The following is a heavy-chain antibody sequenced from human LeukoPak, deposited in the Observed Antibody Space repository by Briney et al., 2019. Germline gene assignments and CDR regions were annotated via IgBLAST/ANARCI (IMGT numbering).Heavy chain of an antibody. J-gene: IGHJ6*03. CDR1: GYTFTSYY. Sequence: ASVKVSCKASGYTFTSYYMHWVRQAPGQGLEWMGIINPSGGSTSYAQKFQGRVTMTRDTSTSTVYMELSSLRSEDTAVYYCARAQLRFLEWLPYDYYYYMDVWGKGTTVTVSS. CDR3: ARAQLRFLEWLPYDYYYYMDV. CDR2: INPSGGST. V-gene: IGHV1-46*01. D-gene: IGHD3-3*01.